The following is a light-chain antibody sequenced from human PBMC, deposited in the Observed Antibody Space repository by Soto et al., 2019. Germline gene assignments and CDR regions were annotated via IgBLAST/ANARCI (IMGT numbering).Light chain of an antibody. CDR2: DSS. CDR1: PGISSA. CDR3: PQFQCYALT. V-gene: IGKV1-13*02. J-gene: IGKJ4*01. Sequence: AIQLTQSPSSLSASVGDRVTITCRASPGISSALAWYQHKPGRAPRLLIYDSSSLQSGVSSRFSGSGSGTDFTLTISSLPPEDFATYYCPQFQCYALTFGGGTKLEIK.